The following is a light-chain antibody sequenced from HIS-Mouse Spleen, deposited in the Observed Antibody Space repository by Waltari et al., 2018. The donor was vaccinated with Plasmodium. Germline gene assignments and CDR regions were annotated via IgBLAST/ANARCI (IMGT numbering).Light chain of an antibody. Sequence: SYELTQPPSVSVSPGQTARITCSGDALPKKYAYWYQQKSGQAPVLVIYEDSKRPSGIPERFSGSSSWTMATLTISGAQVEDEADYYFYSTDSSGNHRVFGGGTKLTVL. J-gene: IGLJ3*02. CDR1: ALPKKY. CDR2: EDS. V-gene: IGLV3-10*01. CDR3: YSTDSSGNHRV.